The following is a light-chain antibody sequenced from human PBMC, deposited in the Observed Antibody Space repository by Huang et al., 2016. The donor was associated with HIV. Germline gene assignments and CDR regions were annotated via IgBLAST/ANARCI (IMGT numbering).Light chain of an antibody. CDR1: QSVSGAY. CDR2: GAS. V-gene: IGKV3-20*01. J-gene: IGKJ1*01. CDR3: QQYGSSPT. Sequence: EIVLTQSPGTLSVSPGERATLACRASQSVSGAYLAWYQQRPGQAPRLLIYGASSRATVSPDRFSGSGSGTDFTLTISRLESEDFAVYYCQQYGSSPTFGQGTKVDIK.